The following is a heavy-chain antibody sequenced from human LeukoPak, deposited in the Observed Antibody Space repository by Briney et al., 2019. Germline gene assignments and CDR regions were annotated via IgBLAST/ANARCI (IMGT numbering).Heavy chain of an antibody. V-gene: IGHV3-64D*06. CDR3: VIGWLQLFDY. CDR2: ISSNGGST. Sequence: GGSLRLSCSASGFTFSSYAMHWVRQAPGKGLEYVPAISSNGGSTYYADSVKGRFTISRDNSKNTLYLQMSSLRAEDTAVYYCVIGWLQLFDYWGQGTLVTVSS. J-gene: IGHJ4*02. D-gene: IGHD5-24*01. CDR1: GFTFSSYA.